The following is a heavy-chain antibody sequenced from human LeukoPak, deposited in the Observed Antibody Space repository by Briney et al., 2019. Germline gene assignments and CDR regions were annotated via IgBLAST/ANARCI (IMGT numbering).Heavy chain of an antibody. J-gene: IGHJ4*02. CDR1: GFTFSSYW. V-gene: IGHV3-7*01. D-gene: IGHD6-19*01. Sequence: PGGSLRLSCAASGFTFSSYWMSWVRQAPGKGLEWVANIKQDGSEKYYVDSVKGRFTISRDNAKNSLYLQMNSLRAEDTAVYYCARDRQQWLVWEYYFDYWGQGTLVTVSS. CDR3: ARDRQQWLVWEYYFDY. CDR2: IKQDGSEK.